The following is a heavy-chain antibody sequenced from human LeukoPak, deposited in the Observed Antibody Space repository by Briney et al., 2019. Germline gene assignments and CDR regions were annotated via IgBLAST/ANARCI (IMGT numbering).Heavy chain of an antibody. D-gene: IGHD3-22*01. CDR2: IWYDGSNK. CDR1: GFTFSSYG. Sequence: GGSLRLSCAASGFTFSSYGMHWVRQAPGKGLEWVATIWYDGSNKYYGDSVKGRFTISRDNSKNTLYLQMNSLRAEDTAVYYCAIDRQLRGAKDSRGYYGPYYYYYYGMDAWGQGTTVTVSS. J-gene: IGHJ6*02. CDR3: AIDRQLRGAKDSRGYYGPYYYYYYGMDA. V-gene: IGHV3-33*01.